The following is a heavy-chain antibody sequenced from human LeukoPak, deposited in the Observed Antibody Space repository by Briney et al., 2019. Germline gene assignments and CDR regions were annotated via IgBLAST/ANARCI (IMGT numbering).Heavy chain of an antibody. CDR1: GYTFTSYD. Sequence: ASVKVSCKASGYTFTSYDINWVRQATGQGLEWMGWMNLNSGNTGYAQKFQGRVTMTRNTSISTAYMELSSLRSEDTAVYYCARVLYGGRKTMVRGVSLLGYWGQGTLVTVSS. V-gene: IGHV1-8*01. CDR2: MNLNSGNT. CDR3: ARVLYGGRKTMVRGVSLLGY. J-gene: IGHJ4*02. D-gene: IGHD3-10*01.